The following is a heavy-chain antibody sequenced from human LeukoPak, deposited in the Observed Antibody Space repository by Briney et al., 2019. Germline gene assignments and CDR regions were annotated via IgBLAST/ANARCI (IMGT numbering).Heavy chain of an antibody. CDR2: IYPSGST. CDR1: GGSISSDY. CDR3: ARETGLGGYHDY. D-gene: IGHD3-22*01. J-gene: IGHJ4*02. Sequence: SETLFLTCTVSGGSISSDYWSWIRQPAGKGLEWIGRIYPSGSTNYKSSLKSRVTMSIDTSKNQFSLKLSSVTAADTAVYYCARETGLGGYHDYWGQGTLVTVSS. V-gene: IGHV4-4*07.